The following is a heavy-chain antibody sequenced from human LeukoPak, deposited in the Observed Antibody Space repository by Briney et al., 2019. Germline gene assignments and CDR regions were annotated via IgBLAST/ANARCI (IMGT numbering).Heavy chain of an antibody. Sequence: ASVKVSCKASGYTFTSYYMHWVRQAPGQGLEWMGWINPNSGGTNYAQKFQGRVTMTRDTPISTAYMELSRLRSDDTAVYYCARVGATGTTSPFDYWGQGTLVTVSS. V-gene: IGHV1-2*02. CDR1: GYTFTSYY. J-gene: IGHJ4*02. D-gene: IGHD1-1*01. CDR3: ARVGATGTTSPFDY. CDR2: INPNSGGT.